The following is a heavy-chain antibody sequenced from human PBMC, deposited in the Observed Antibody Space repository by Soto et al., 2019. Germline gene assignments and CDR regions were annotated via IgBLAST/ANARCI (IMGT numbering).Heavy chain of an antibody. CDR2: ISISGSTI. CDR3: ARCAHYDGNPFDY. D-gene: IGHD5-12*01. J-gene: IGHJ4*02. Sequence: EVQLVESGGGLVQPGGSLRVSCAASGFTFWSYEMIWGRQAPGNGLEWVSYISISGSTIYYADSVKCRFNVSRDNAKNSLYLQMNRLRAEDTAVYYCARCAHYDGNPFDYWGQGTLVTVSS. V-gene: IGHV3-48*03. CDR1: GFTFWSYE.